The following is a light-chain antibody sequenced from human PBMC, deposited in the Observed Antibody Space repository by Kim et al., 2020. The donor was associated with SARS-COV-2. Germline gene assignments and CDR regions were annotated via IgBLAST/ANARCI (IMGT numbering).Light chain of an antibody. V-gene: IGLV1-47*01. CDR3: AAWDDSLSGWV. Sequence: GQRFTIPCSGSSSNIGSNYVYWYQQLPGTAPKHLIYRNTQRPSGVPARFSGSKSGTSASLAISGLRSEDEADYYCAAWDDSLSGWVFGGGTKLTVL. CDR1: SSNIGSNY. J-gene: IGLJ3*02. CDR2: RNT.